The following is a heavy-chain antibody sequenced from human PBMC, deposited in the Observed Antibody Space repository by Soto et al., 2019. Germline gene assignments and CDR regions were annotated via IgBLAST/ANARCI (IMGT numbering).Heavy chain of an antibody. CDR1: GGSFSGYY. Sequence: PSETLSLTCAVYGGSFSGYYWTWIHQSPEKGLEWIGEVNHSGTTYYNPSLKTRVTISVHTPKNQFSLKMSSVTAADTAVYYCARGIGYCSSINCYSSRRLRFDSWGQGTLVTVSS. CDR2: VNHSGTT. V-gene: IGHV4-34*01. D-gene: IGHD2-2*01. J-gene: IGHJ4*02. CDR3: ARGIGYCSSINCYSSRRLRFDS.